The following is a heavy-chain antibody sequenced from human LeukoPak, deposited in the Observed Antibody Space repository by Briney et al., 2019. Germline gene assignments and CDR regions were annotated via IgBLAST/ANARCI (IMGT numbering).Heavy chain of an antibody. Sequence: PGGSLRLSCAASGFTFISYWLTWVRQAPGKGLEWVAVISYDGSNKYYADSVKGRFTISRDNSKNTLYLQMNSLRAEDTAVYYCARSYSYGGIHYWGQGTLVTVSS. CDR3: ARSYSYGGIHY. CDR2: ISYDGSNK. V-gene: IGHV3-30*03. CDR1: GFTFISYW. J-gene: IGHJ4*02. D-gene: IGHD5-18*01.